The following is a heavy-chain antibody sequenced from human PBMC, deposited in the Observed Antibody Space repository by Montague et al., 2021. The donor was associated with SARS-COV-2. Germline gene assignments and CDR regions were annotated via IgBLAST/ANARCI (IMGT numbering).Heavy chain of an antibody. J-gene: IGHJ6*02. CDR3: ARDRGAKTYDLLTGYYINYYYGVDV. CDR1: GDSISSSHW. D-gene: IGHD3-9*01. CDR2: IFHSENT. V-gene: IGHV4-4*02. Sequence: SETRSLTCAVSGDSISSSHWWTWVRQSPGRGLEWIGEIFHSENTNYNPSLKSRVIISPDMSKNQFSLTLTSVTAADTAVYYCARDRGAKTYDLLTGYYINYYYGVDVWGPGTPVTVSS.